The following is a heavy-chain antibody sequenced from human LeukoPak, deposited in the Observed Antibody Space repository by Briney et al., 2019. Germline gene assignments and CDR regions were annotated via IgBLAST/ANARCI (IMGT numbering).Heavy chain of an antibody. D-gene: IGHD3-10*01. Sequence: ASVKVSCKASGYTFTGYDIHWVRQATGQGLEWMGWMNPNSGNTSYAQKFQGRVTMTRNTSISTAYMELSSLRSEDTAVYYCARRMVRVVILVRGNWFDPWGQGTLVTVSS. CDR3: ARRMVRVVILVRGNWFDP. J-gene: IGHJ5*02. CDR2: MNPNSGNT. V-gene: IGHV1-8*01. CDR1: GYTFTGYD.